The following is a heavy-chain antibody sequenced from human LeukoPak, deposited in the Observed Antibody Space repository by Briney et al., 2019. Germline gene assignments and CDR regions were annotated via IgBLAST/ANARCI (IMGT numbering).Heavy chain of an antibody. V-gene: IGHV4-39*01. CDR2: IYYSGST. J-gene: IGHJ3*02. Sequence: SETLSLTCTVSGGPISSSSYYWGWIRQPPGKGLEWIGSIYYSGSTYYNPSLKSRVTISVDTSKNQFSLKLSSVTAADTAVYYCARRPPSSSWRDAFDIWGQGTMVTVSS. D-gene: IGHD6-13*01. CDR3: ARRPPSSSWRDAFDI. CDR1: GGPISSSSYY.